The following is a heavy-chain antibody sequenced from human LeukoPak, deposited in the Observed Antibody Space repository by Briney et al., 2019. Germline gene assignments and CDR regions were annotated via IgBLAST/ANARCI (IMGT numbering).Heavy chain of an antibody. CDR2: IYYSGST. V-gene: IGHV4-39*01. D-gene: IGHD5-24*01. CDR3: ARGERWLQSDDL. CDR1: GGSISSSSYY. Sequence: SETLSLTCTVSGGSISSSSYYWGWIRQPPGKGLEWIGSIYYSGSTYYNPSLKSRVTISVDTSKNQFSLKLSSVTAADTAVYYCARGERWLQSDDLWGQGTLVTVSS. J-gene: IGHJ4*02.